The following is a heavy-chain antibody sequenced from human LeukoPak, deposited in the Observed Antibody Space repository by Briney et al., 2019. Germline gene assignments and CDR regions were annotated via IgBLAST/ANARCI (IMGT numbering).Heavy chain of an antibody. CDR2: IYHSGST. J-gene: IGHJ3*02. CDR3: ARDNIKIVGAIDAFDI. CDR1: GYSISSGYY. Sequence: SETLSLTCTVSGYSISSGYYWGWIRQPPGKGLEWIGSIYHSGSTYYNPSLKSRVTMSVDTSKNQFSLKLSSVTAADTAVYYCARDNIKIVGAIDAFDIWGQGTMVTVSS. V-gene: IGHV4-38-2*02. D-gene: IGHD1-26*01.